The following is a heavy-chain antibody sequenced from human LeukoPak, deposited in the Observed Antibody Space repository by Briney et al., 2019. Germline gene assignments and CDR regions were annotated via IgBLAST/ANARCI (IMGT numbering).Heavy chain of an antibody. D-gene: IGHD5-12*01. CDR1: GGSISSGSYY. Sequence: PSQTLSLTCTVSGGSISSGSYYWSWIRQPAGKGLEWIGRIYTSGSTNYNPSLKSRVSMSLDTSKNQLSLKLSSVTAADTAVYYCARVPGYSGYPYYFDYWGQGTLVTVSS. CDR2: IYTSGST. CDR3: ARVPGYSGYPYYFDY. J-gene: IGHJ4*02. V-gene: IGHV4-61*02.